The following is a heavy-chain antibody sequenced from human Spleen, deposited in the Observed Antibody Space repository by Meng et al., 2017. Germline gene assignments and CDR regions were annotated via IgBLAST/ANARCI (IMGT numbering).Heavy chain of an antibody. CDR2: IIPIFGTA. CDR3: ASDLHSYCSGGSCYPNWFDP. J-gene: IGHJ5*02. Sequence: SVKVSCKASGYTFTGYYMHWVRQAPGQGLEWMGGIIPIFGTANYAQKFQGRVTITADESTSTAYMELSSLRSEDTAVYYCASDLHSYCSGGSCYPNWFDPWGQGTLVTVSS. D-gene: IGHD2-15*01. CDR1: GYTFTGYY. V-gene: IGHV1-69*13.